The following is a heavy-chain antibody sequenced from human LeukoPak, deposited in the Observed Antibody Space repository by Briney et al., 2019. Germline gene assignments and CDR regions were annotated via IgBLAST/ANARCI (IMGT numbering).Heavy chain of an antibody. CDR1: GYTFTAYY. CDR3: ATEGY. Sequence: ASVKVSCKASGYTFTAYYMHWVRQAPGQGLEWMGWISPTSGGTNYAQKFQGWVTMTRDTSISTAYMELSRLTSNDTAVYYCATEGYWGQGTLVTVSS. CDR2: ISPTSGGT. V-gene: IGHV1-2*04. J-gene: IGHJ4*02.